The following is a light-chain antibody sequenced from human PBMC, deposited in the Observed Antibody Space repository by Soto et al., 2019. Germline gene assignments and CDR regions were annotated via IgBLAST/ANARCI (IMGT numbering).Light chain of an antibody. Sequence: QSALTQPASVSGSPGQSITISCTGTSSDIGAYNFVSWYQQHPGKAPKLMLYDVNIRPSGVSNRFSGSKSGNTASLTISGLQAEDEADYYCTSCTTSTTMLFGGGTKVTVL. CDR3: TSCTTSTTML. J-gene: IGLJ2*01. CDR1: SSDIGAYNF. V-gene: IGLV2-14*03. CDR2: DVN.